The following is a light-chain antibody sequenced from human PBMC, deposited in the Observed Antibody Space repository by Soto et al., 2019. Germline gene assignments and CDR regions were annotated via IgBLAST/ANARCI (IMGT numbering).Light chain of an antibody. CDR3: LQALQTPPWT. Sequence: EIVMTQSPLSLSVTPGEPASISCRSSQTLLHNNGFVYLDWYLQKPGQPPQLLINLGSNRASGVPDKVSGSISATDFTLKISSVAAEDVGVCFCLQALQTPPWTFGQGTKVEIK. J-gene: IGKJ1*01. V-gene: IGKV2-28*01. CDR1: QTLLHNNGFVY. CDR2: LGS.